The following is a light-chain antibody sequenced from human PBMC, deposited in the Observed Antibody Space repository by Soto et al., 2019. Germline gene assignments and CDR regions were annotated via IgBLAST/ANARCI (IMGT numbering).Light chain of an antibody. CDR3: QQYKDYWT. CDR2: KAS. Sequence: DIQMTQSPSTLSGSVGDRVTITCRASQTISSWLAWYQQKPGKAPKLLIYKASTLKSGVPSRFSGSGSGTEFSLTITSLQPEDFASYYCQQYKDYWTFGQGTKVDIK. CDR1: QTISSW. J-gene: IGKJ1*01. V-gene: IGKV1-5*03.